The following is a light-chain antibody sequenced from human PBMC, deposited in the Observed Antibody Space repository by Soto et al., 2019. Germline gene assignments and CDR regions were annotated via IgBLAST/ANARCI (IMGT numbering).Light chain of an antibody. CDR3: QQYNSYPWT. V-gene: IGKV1-5*01. J-gene: IGKJ1*01. CDR2: DAS. Sequence: DIQRTQYPSTLSASVGDRVTITCRASQSISSWLAWYQQKPGKAPKLLIYDASSLESGVPSRFSGSGSGTEFTLTISSLQPDDFATYYCQQYNSYPWTFGQGTKVDI. CDR1: QSISSW.